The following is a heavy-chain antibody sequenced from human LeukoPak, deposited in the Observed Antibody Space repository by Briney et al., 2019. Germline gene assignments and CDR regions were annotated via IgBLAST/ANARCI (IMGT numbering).Heavy chain of an antibody. Sequence: GGSLRLSCAASALTFNNYAMDWVRHAPGKGLEWVSLISRSGATTYYADSVKGRFTISRDNSRNTLYPQTTSLRAEDTAVYYCARDPGDRWFFDLWGRGTLVTVSS. CDR1: ALTFNNYA. CDR3: ARDPGDRWFFDL. J-gene: IGHJ2*01. D-gene: IGHD7-27*01. CDR2: ISRSGATT. V-gene: IGHV3-23*01.